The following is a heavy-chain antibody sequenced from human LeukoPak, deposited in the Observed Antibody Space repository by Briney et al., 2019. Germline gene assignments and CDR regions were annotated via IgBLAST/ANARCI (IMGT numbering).Heavy chain of an antibody. D-gene: IGHD3-3*01. J-gene: IGHJ4*02. CDR2: ISYDGSNK. CDR3: ASSPHGFWSGYYPFDY. Sequence: GGSLRLSCAASGFTFSSYAMHWVRQAPGKGLEWVAVISYDGSNKYYADSVKGRFTISRDNSKNTLYLQMNSLRAEDTAVYYCASSPHGFWSGYYPFDYWGQGTLVTVSS. CDR1: GFTFSSYA. V-gene: IGHV3-30*04.